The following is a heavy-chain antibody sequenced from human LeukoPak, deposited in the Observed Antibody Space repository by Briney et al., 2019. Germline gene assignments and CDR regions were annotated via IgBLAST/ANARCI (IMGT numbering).Heavy chain of an antibody. CDR3: ARSRYSGSHFLIDY. Sequence: PSETLSLTCSVSGGSISSSNYYWGWIRQPPGKGLEWIGDIYYRGSTYYNPSLRSRVTISVDTSKNQFSLRLSSVTAVDTAVYYCARSRYSGSHFLIDYWGQGTLVTVSS. CDR2: IYYRGST. J-gene: IGHJ4*02. D-gene: IGHD1-26*01. CDR1: GGSISSSNYY. V-gene: IGHV4-39*01.